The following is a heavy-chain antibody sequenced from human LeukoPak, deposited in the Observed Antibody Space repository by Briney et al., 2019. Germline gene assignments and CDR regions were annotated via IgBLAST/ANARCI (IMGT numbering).Heavy chain of an antibody. CDR3: AKDRTYYYDSSGYLLDY. CDR1: GFTVSNYA. V-gene: IGHV3-23*01. J-gene: IGHJ4*02. D-gene: IGHD3-22*01. Sequence: PGGSLRLSCAASGFTVSNYAMSWVRQAPGKGLEWVSAISGSGGSTYYADSVKGRFTISRDNSKNTLYLQMNSLRAEDTAVYYCAKDRTYYYDSSGYLLDYWGQGTLVTVSS. CDR2: ISGSGGST.